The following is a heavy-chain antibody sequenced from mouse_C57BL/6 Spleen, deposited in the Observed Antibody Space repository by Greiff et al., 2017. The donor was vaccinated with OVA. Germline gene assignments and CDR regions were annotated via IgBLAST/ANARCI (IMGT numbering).Heavy chain of an antibody. CDR2: IWGVGST. CDR1: GFSLTSYG. D-gene: IGHD1-1*01. CDR3: ASAPYYYGSRGFAY. J-gene: IGHJ3*01. Sequence: VMLVESGPGLVAPSQSLSITCTVSGFSLTSYGVDWVRQSPGKGLEWLGVIWGVGSTNYNSALISRLSISKDNSKSQVFLKMNSLQTDDTAMYYCASAPYYYGSRGFAYWGQGTLVTVSA. V-gene: IGHV2-6*01.